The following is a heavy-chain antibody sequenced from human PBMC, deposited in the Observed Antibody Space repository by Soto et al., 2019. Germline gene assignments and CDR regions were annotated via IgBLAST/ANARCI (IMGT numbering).Heavy chain of an antibody. CDR1: GFTFSSYA. V-gene: IGHV3-23*01. J-gene: IGHJ4*02. Sequence: PGGSLRLSCAASGFTFSSYAMSWVRQAPGKGLEWVSAISGSGGSTYYADSVKGRFTISRGNSKNTLYLQMNSLRAEDTAVYYCAKHLTYSSDIAIDYWGQGTLVTVPQ. CDR3: AKHLTYSSDIAIDY. CDR2: ISGSGGST. D-gene: IGHD6-19*01.